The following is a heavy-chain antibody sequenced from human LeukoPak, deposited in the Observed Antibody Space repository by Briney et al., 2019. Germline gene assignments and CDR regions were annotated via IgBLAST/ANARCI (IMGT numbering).Heavy chain of an antibody. V-gene: IGHV3-30-3*01. D-gene: IGHD3-3*01. Sequence: PGGSLRLSCAASGFTFSSYAMHWVRQAPGKGLEWVAVISYDGSNKYYADSVKGRFTISRDNSKNTLYLQMNSLRAEDTAVYYCARDQITAGFWSGYPGFYWYYMDVWGKGTTVTVSS. CDR2: ISYDGSNK. CDR3: ARDQITAGFWSGYPGFYWYYMDV. CDR1: GFTFSSYA. J-gene: IGHJ6*03.